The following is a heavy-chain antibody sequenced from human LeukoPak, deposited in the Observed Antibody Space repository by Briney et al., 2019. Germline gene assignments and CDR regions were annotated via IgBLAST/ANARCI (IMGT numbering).Heavy chain of an antibody. CDR1: GYTFTSYG. CDR2: ISAYNGNT. J-gene: IGHJ4*02. D-gene: IGHD3-22*01. Sequence: ASVKVSCKASGYTFTSYGISWVRQAPGQGLEWMGWISAYNGNTNYAQKLQGRVTMTTDTSTSTAYMELRSLRSDDAAVYYCARGPQYYYDSSEDYWGQGTLVTVSS. V-gene: IGHV1-18*01. CDR3: ARGPQYYYDSSEDY.